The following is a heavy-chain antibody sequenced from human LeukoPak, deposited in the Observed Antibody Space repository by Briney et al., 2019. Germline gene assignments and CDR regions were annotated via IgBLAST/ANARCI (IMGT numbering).Heavy chain of an antibody. CDR3: ARVNRGYSYGPYYYYMDV. V-gene: IGHV4-30-4*08. CDR2: IYYSGST. Sequence: SETLSLTCTVSGGSISSGDYYWRWIRQPPGEGLEWIGYIYYSGSTYYNPSLKSRVTISVDTSKNQFSLKLSSVTAADTAVYYCARVNRGYSYGPYYYYMDVWGKGTTVTVSS. D-gene: IGHD5-18*01. J-gene: IGHJ6*03. CDR1: GGSISSGDYY.